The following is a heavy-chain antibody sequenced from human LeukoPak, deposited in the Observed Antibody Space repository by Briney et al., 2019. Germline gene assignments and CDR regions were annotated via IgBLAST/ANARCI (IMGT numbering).Heavy chain of an antibody. CDR2: ISSTGNYI. CDR1: GFRFSGYD. Sequence: GGSLRLSCAASGFRFSGYDMNWVRQAPGKGLEWVSSISSTGNYIYDAESTKGRFTISRDNAKQSLSLQMDRLRDEDTAVYYCARAKSSNGNYYLRDAFDMWGQGTVVTVPS. CDR3: ARAKSSNGNYYLRDAFDM. V-gene: IGHV3-21*01. D-gene: IGHD3-22*01. J-gene: IGHJ3*02.